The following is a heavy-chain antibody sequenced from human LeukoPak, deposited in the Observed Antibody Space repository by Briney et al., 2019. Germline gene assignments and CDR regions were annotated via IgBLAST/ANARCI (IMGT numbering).Heavy chain of an antibody. J-gene: IGHJ4*02. CDR3: ARDGLGSAFDY. CDR1: GFTFSSYW. V-gene: IGHV3-7*01. Sequence: GGSLRLSCAASGFTFSSYWMTWVRQAPGKGLEWVANIKQDGSEEYYVDSVRGRFTISRDNAKNSLYLQMNSLRAEDTAVYYCARDGLGSAFDYWGQGTLVTVSS. D-gene: IGHD3/OR15-3a*01. CDR2: IKQDGSEE.